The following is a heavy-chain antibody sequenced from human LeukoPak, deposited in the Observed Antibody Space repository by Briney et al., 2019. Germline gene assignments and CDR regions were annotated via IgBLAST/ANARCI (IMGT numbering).Heavy chain of an antibody. Sequence: ASVKVSCKASGYTFTGYYIHWVRQAPGQGLEWMGGINPNSGGTNYAQKFQGRVTMTRDTSISTAYMELSRLRSDDTAVYYCARDSAGSFDYWGQGTLVTVSS. CDR2: INPNSGGT. V-gene: IGHV1-2*02. J-gene: IGHJ4*02. CDR3: ARDSAGSFDY. CDR1: GYTFTGYY.